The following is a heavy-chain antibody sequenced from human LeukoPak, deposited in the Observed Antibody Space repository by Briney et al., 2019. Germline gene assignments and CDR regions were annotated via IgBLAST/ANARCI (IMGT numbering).Heavy chain of an antibody. CDR1: GFTFSNAW. Sequence: GGSLRLSCAASGFTFSNAWMTWVRQAPGKGLEWVGRIKPKTEGGTTDYAAPVKGRFTISRDDSKNTLYLQMNSLKTEDTAVYYCTTLRSLWGQGTLVTVSS. J-gene: IGHJ4*02. V-gene: IGHV3-15*01. CDR2: IKPKTEGGTT. CDR3: TTLRSL.